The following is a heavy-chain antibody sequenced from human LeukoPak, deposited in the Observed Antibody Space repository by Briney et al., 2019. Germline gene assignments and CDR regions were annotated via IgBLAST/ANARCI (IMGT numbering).Heavy chain of an antibody. CDR2: IYYSGST. D-gene: IGHD3-3*01. Sequence: PSETLSLTCTVSGGSISSGDYYWSWIRQPPGKGLEWFGYIYYSGSTYYNPSLKSRVTISVDTSKNQFSLKLSSVTAADTAVYYCAAIPYYDFWSGYPFDYWGQGTLVTVSS. J-gene: IGHJ4*02. V-gene: IGHV4-30-4*08. CDR3: AAIPYYDFWSGYPFDY. CDR1: GGSISSGDYY.